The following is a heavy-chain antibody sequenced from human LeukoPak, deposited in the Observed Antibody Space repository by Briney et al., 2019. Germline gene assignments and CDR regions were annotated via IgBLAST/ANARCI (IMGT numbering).Heavy chain of an antibody. CDR2: ISGSGGST. Sequence: GGSLRLSCAASGFTFSSYAMSWGRQAPGKGLERVSAISGSGGSTYYADSVKGRFTISRENSKNTLYLQMKRLRAEDTAVYYCAKVWDSSGPYDAFDIWGQGTMVTVSS. J-gene: IGHJ3*02. CDR3: AKVWDSSGPYDAFDI. D-gene: IGHD6-19*01. V-gene: IGHV3-23*01. CDR1: GFTFSSYA.